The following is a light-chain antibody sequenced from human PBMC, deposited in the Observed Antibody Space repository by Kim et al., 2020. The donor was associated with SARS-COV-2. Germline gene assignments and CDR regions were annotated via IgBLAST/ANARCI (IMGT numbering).Light chain of an antibody. V-gene: IGLV1-40*01. Sequence: GVPISCTGGSSNIGAGYDVHWYQQLPGTAPKLLIYGNSNRPSGVPDRFSGSKSGTSASLAITGLQAEDEADYYCQSYDSSLSGYVFGTGTKSPS. CDR2: GNS. CDR3: QSYDSSLSGYV. J-gene: IGLJ1*01. CDR1: SSNIGAGYD.